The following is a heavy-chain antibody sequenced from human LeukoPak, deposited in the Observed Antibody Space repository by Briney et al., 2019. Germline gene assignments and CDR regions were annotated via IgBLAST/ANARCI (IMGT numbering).Heavy chain of an antibody. CDR3: AEGPSVVVTDLFDY. CDR1: GFTFDDYA. CDR2: ISWNSGSI. Sequence: GRSLRLSCAASGFTFDDYAMHWVRQAPGKGLEWVSGISWNSGSIGYADSVKGRFTISRDNAKNSLYLQMNSLRAEDTALYYCAEGPSVVVTDLFDYWGQGTLVTVSS. V-gene: IGHV3-9*01. D-gene: IGHD2-21*02. J-gene: IGHJ4*02.